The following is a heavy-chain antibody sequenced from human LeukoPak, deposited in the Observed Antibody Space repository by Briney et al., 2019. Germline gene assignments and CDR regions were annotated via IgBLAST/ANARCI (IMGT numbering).Heavy chain of an antibody. J-gene: IGHJ5*02. Sequence: GGSLRLSCAASGFTFSSYGMHWVRQAPGKGLEWVAVIWYDGSNKYYADSVKGRFTISRDNSKNTLYPQMNSLRAEDTAVYYCARARSIAARPDWFDPWGQGTLVTVSS. D-gene: IGHD6-6*01. CDR2: IWYDGSNK. V-gene: IGHV3-33*08. CDR1: GFTFSSYG. CDR3: ARARSIAARPDWFDP.